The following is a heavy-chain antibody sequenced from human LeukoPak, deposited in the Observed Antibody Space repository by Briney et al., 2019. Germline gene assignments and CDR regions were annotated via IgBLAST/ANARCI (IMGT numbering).Heavy chain of an antibody. CDR2: INHSGST. CDR3: AGPGAGDLDY. Sequence: SETLSLTCTVYGGPFGVYYWSWVRQPPGKGLEWIGEINHSGSTNYNPSLKSRVTISVDTSKNHFSLKLSSVTAADTAVYYCAGPGAGDLDYWGQGTLVTVSS. D-gene: IGHD3-10*01. J-gene: IGHJ4*02. V-gene: IGHV4-34*01. CDR1: GGPFGVYY.